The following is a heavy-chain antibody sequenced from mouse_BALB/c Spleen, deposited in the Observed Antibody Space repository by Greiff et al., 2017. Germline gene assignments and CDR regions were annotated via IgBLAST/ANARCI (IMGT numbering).Heavy chain of an antibody. D-gene: IGHD2-2*01. Sequence: VHLVESGPGLVQPSQSLSITCTVSGFSLTSYGVHWVRQSPGKGLEWLGVIWSGGSTDYNAAFISRLSISKDNSKSQVFFKMNSLQADDTAIYYCARNLGYDGAWFAYWGQGTLVTVSA. CDR1: GFSLTSYG. CDR2: IWSGGST. CDR3: ARNLGYDGAWFAY. J-gene: IGHJ3*01. V-gene: IGHV2-4-1*01.